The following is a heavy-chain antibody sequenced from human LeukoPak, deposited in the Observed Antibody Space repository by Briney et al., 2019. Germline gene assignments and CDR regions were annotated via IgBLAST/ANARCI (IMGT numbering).Heavy chain of an antibody. CDR1: GFTFSSNA. D-gene: IGHD3-22*01. CDR3: AKHYDSSGYYYNY. Sequence: GGSLRLSCAASGFTFSSNAMSWVRQAPGKGLEWVSSISDTGGSTYYADSVKGRFTISRDNSKNTLYLQMNSLRAEDTALYYCAKHYDSSGYYYNYWGQGTLVSVSS. V-gene: IGHV3-23*01. J-gene: IGHJ4*02. CDR2: ISDTGGST.